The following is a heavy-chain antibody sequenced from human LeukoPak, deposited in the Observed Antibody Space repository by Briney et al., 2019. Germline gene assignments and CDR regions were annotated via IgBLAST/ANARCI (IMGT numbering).Heavy chain of an antibody. V-gene: IGHV1-8*01. CDR2: MNPNSGNT. CDR3: AMLKVGATTMDY. Sequence: ASVKVSCKASGYTFTSYDINWVRQATGQGLGCMGWMNPNSGNTGYAQKFQGRVTMTRNTSISTAYMELSSLRSEDTAVYYCAMLKVGATTMDYWGQGTLVTVSS. J-gene: IGHJ4*02. D-gene: IGHD1-26*01. CDR1: GYTFTSYD.